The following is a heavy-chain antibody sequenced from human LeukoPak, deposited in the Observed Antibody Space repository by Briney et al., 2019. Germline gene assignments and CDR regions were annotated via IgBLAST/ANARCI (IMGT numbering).Heavy chain of an antibody. Sequence: PSKTLSLTCTVSGGSISSYYWSWIRQPAGKGLEWIGRIYTSGSTNYNPSLKSRVTISVDKSKNQFSLKLSSVTAADTAVYYCARARRYNWNDPFDYWGQGTLVTVSS. CDR2: IYTSGST. J-gene: IGHJ4*02. V-gene: IGHV4-4*07. CDR3: ARARRYNWNDPFDY. D-gene: IGHD1-20*01. CDR1: GGSISSYY.